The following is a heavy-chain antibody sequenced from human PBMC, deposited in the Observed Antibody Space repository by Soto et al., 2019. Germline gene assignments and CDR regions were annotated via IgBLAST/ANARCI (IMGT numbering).Heavy chain of an antibody. Sequence: EVQLLESGGGLVQPGGSLRLSCAASGFTFSSYAMSWVRQAPGKGLEWVSAISGSGGSTYYADSVKGRFTISRDNSKHARYLQMNRLRAEDTAVYYCAKDGLHIVVVTAILPSDYWGQGTLVTVSS. D-gene: IGHD2-21*02. V-gene: IGHV3-23*01. CDR2: ISGSGGST. CDR1: GFTFSSYA. J-gene: IGHJ4*02. CDR3: AKDGLHIVVVTAILPSDY.